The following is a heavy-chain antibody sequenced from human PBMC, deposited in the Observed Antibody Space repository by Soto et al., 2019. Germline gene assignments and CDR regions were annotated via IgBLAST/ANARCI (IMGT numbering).Heavy chain of an antibody. D-gene: IGHD3-10*01. CDR1: GGSISSTS. CDR2: IYYSGST. J-gene: IGHJ6*02. V-gene: IGHV4-59*01. CDR3: ARARATTMVRGVILTYYYYGRAV. Sequence: PETLVLTLPVSGGSISSTSWSWIRRPPGQGLERFGYIYYSGSTNYNPSLKSRVTISVDTSKNQFSLKLSSVTAADTAVYYCARARATTMVRGVILTYYYYGRAVWGQGTTVTVS.